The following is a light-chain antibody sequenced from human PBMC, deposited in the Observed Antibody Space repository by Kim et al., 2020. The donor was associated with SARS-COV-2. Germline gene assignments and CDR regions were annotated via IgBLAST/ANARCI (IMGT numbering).Light chain of an antibody. Sequence: ASVGDRVIITCRASQDISDRLAWLQQKPGKAPKSLIYATSTLQSGVPSKFSGSGSGTDFTLTISSLEPEDVATYYCLQSDSYPLTFGGGTTVEIK. CDR2: ATS. V-gene: IGKV1-16*02. CDR1: QDISDR. J-gene: IGKJ4*01. CDR3: LQSDSYPLT.